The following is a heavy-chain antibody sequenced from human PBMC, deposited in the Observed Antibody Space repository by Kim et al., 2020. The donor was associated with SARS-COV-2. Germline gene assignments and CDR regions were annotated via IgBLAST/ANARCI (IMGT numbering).Heavy chain of an antibody. J-gene: IGHJ4*02. CDR2: INPNSGGT. V-gene: IGHV1-2*02. Sequence: ASVKVSCKASGYTFTGYYMHWVRQAPGQGLEWMGWINPNSGGTNYAQKFQGRVTMTRDTSISTAYMELSRLRSDDTAVYYCARGVRRATDPNYYDYWGQGTLVTVSS. D-gene: IGHD1-26*01. CDR3: ARGVRRATDPNYYDY. CDR1: GYTFTGYY.